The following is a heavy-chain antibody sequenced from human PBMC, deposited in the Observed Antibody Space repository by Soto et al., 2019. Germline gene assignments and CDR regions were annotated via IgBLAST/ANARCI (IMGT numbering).Heavy chain of an antibody. CDR1: GGSISSSSYY. CDR3: ARHCSSTSCYETYNWFDP. V-gene: IGHV4-39*01. J-gene: IGHJ5*02. CDR2: IYYSGST. D-gene: IGHD2-2*01. Sequence: SETLSLTCTVSGGSISSSSYYWGWIRQPPGKGQEWIGSIYYSGSTYYNPSLKSRVTISVDTSKNQFSLKLSSVTAADTAVYYCARHCSSTSCYETYNWFDPWGQGTLVTVSS.